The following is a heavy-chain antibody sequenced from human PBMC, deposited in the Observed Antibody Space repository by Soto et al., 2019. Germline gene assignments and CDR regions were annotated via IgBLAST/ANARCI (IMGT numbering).Heavy chain of an antibody. CDR3: ARDNGYYDL. CDR2: ISTYSGNT. CDR1: GYTFSSYS. Sequence: ASVKVSCKTSGYTFSSYSINWVRQAPGQGLEWMAWISTYSGNTHYAERVQGRVTVTLDKSARTAFTEMRGLTSDDTAVYFCARDNGYYDLWGQGTLVTVSS. J-gene: IGHJ4*02. V-gene: IGHV1-18*04.